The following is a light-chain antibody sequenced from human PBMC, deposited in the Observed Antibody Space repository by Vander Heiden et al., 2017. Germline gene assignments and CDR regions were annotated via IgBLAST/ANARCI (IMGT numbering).Light chain of an antibody. CDR2: TNT. Sequence: QAGLTQPPSVSKGLRQTATLTCTGNSSNVGYQGEAWLQQRQGHPPKLLSYTNTNRPSGISDRFSASRSVNTASLTITRLQPDDEADYFCSAWDISLTAVVFGGGTKLTVL. CDR1: SSNVGYQG. J-gene: IGLJ2*01. V-gene: IGLV10-54*04. CDR3: SAWDISLTAVV.